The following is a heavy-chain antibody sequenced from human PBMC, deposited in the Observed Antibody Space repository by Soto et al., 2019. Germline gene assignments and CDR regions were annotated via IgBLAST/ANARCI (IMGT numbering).Heavy chain of an antibody. CDR2: ISAYNGNT. Sequence: GASVKVSCKASGYTFTSYGISWVRQAPGQGLEWMGWISAYNGNTNYAQKLQGRVTMTTDTYTSTAYMELRSLRSDDTAVYYCAIYPETGTRDYWGQGTLVTVSS. CDR1: GYTFTSYG. J-gene: IGHJ4*02. D-gene: IGHD1-1*01. V-gene: IGHV1-18*01. CDR3: AIYPETGTRDY.